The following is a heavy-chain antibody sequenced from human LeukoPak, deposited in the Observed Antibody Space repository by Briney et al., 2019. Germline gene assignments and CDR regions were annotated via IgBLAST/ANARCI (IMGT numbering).Heavy chain of an antibody. CDR2: INTDSGGT. V-gene: IGHV1-2*02. CDR3: GRDFRDSLDY. Sequence: ASVKVSCKASGYTFTGYYMHWVRQAPGQGLEWMGWINTDSGGTNFAQKFQGRVTMTRDTSISTAYMELSRLRSDDTAVYYCGRDFRDSLDYWGQGTLVTVSS. J-gene: IGHJ4*02. CDR1: GYTFTGYY.